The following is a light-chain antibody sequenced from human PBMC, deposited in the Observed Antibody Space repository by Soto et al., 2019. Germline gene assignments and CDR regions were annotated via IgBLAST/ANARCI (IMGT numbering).Light chain of an antibody. V-gene: IGKV3-20*01. J-gene: IGKJ1*01. Sequence: EIVLTQSPGTLSLSPGERGTLSCRASQSVSSSYLAWYQRKPGQAPRLLIYGASSRATGIPDRFSGSGSGTDFTLTISILEPEDFAVYYCQQYGSSQSFGQGTKVEIK. CDR2: GAS. CDR1: QSVSSSY. CDR3: QQYGSSQS.